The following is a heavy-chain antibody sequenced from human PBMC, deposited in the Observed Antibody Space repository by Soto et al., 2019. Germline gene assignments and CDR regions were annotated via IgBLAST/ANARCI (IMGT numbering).Heavy chain of an antibody. CDR1: GGSISSYY. V-gene: IGHV4-59*01. CDR3: ARVSNSYTEGEDYYYYGMDV. D-gene: IGHD5-18*01. Sequence: PSETLSLTCTVSGGSISSYYWSWIRQPPGKGLEWIGYIYYSGSTNYNPSLKSRVTISVDTSKNQFSLKLSSVTAADTAVYYCARVSNSYTEGEDYYYYGMDVWGQGTTVTVS. CDR2: IYYSGST. J-gene: IGHJ6*02.